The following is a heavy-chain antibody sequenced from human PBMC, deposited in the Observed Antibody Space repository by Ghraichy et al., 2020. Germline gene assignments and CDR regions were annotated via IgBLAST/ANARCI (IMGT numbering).Heavy chain of an antibody. CDR2: IYYSGST. J-gene: IGHJ2*01. Sequence: SETLSLTCTVSGGSISSGGYYWSWIRQHPGKGLEWIGYIYYSGSTYYNPSLKSRVTISVDTSKNQISLKLSSVTAADTAVYYCARVRVSSSSTPWYLDLWGRGTLVTVSS. CDR1: GGSISSGGYY. D-gene: IGHD6-6*01. CDR3: ARVRVSSSSTPWYLDL. V-gene: IGHV4-31*03.